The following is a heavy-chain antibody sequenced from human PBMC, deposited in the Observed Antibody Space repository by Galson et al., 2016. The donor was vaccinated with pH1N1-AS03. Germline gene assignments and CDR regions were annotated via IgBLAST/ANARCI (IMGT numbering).Heavy chain of an antibody. D-gene: IGHD2-8*01. J-gene: IGHJ4*02. CDR1: GFTISNFG. V-gene: IGHV3-30*03. Sequence: SLRLSCAASGFTISNFGMLWVRQAPGQGLEWVAIISFDGTNKYYADSVKGRFSISRDNSKNTLFLQMSALRAEDTAVYFCARESLYGVYYFDYWGQGALVTVSS. CDR3: ARESLYGVYYFDY. CDR2: ISFDGTNK.